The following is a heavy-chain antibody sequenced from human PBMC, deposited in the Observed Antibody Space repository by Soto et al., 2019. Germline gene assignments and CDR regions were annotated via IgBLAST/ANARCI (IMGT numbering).Heavy chain of an antibody. CDR1: GYTFTSYY. J-gene: IGHJ6*02. CDR2: INPSGGST. Sequence: ASVKVSCKASGYTFTSYYMHWVRQAPGQGLEWMGIINPSGGSTSYAQKFQGRVTMTRDTSTSTVYMELSSLRSEDTAVYYCARARPTIGYYYYGMDVWGQGTTVPSP. D-gene: IGHD3-9*01. V-gene: IGHV1-46*03. CDR3: ARARPTIGYYYYGMDV.